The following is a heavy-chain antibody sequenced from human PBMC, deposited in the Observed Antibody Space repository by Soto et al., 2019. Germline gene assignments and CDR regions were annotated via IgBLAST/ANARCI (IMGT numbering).Heavy chain of an antibody. J-gene: IGHJ5*01. D-gene: IGHD6-6*01. CDR2: FDPEDAGT. CDR3: ASSYSRSSVLGSFDS. V-gene: IGHV1-24*01. Sequence: VASVKVSCKVSGYILTELSMHWVRQAPGKGLEWMGGFDPEDAGTIYPQKFQGRVTMTEDTSTNTAYLELGSLRYEDTAVYYCASSYSRSSVLGSFDSWGQGTLVTVSS. CDR1: GYILTELS.